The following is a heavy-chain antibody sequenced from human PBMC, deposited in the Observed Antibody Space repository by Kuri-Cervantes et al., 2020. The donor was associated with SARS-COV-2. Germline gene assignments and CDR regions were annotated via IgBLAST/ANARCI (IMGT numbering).Heavy chain of an antibody. CDR1: GFTFSSYA. D-gene: IGHD5-24*01. CDR2: ISGSGGST. V-gene: IGHV3-23*01. CDR3: AKYKGRVDGYKEGWFDP. J-gene: IGHJ5*02. Sequence: GESLKISCAASGFTFSSYAMSWVRQAPGKGLERVSAISGSGGSTYYAGSVKGRFTISRDNSKNTLYLQMNSLRAEDTAVYYCAKYKGRVDGYKEGWFDPWGQGTLVTVSS.